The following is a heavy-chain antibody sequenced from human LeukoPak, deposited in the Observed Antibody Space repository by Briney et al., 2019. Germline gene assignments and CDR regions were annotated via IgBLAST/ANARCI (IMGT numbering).Heavy chain of an antibody. D-gene: IGHD3-10*01. CDR3: ASAGGYGSGSYSNY. V-gene: IGHV4-31*03. CDR1: GGPISSGGYY. J-gene: IGHJ4*01. CDR2: IYYSGST. Sequence: PSQTLSLTYTVSGGPISSGGYYCPWIRQHPGKGLEWIGYIYYSGSTNYNPSLKSRVTTSVDTSKNQFSLKLSSVTAADTAVYYCASAGGYGSGSYSNYWGQGTLVTVSS.